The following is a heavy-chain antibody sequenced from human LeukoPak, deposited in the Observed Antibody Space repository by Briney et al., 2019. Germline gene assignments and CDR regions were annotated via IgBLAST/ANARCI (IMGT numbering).Heavy chain of an antibody. D-gene: IGHD4-17*01. Sequence: ASVKVSCKASGYTFTSYPISWVRQAPGQGLEWMGWITTYNGNTNYAQKLQGRVTMTTDTSTSTAYIDLRGLRSDDTAVYYCARGYDYGDHVGDFDYWGQGTLVTVSS. CDR3: ARGYDYGDHVGDFDY. CDR2: ITTYNGNT. CDR1: GYTFTSYP. J-gene: IGHJ4*02. V-gene: IGHV1-18*01.